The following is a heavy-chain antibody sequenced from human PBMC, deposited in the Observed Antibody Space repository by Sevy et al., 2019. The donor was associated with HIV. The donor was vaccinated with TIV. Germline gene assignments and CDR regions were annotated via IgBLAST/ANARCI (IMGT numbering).Heavy chain of an antibody. V-gene: IGHV3-30*14. CDR2: ISYDGVIK. D-gene: IGHD6-19*01. Sequence: GGSLRLSCAASGFTFSSHAMHWVRQAPGKGLEWVALISYDGVIKSYAESVKGRFTISRDNSKNTLYLQMNSLRADDTTVYYCAREAGYSTGWSPWNYWGQGTLVTVSS. CDR1: GFTFSSHA. J-gene: IGHJ4*02. CDR3: AREAGYSTGWSPWNY.